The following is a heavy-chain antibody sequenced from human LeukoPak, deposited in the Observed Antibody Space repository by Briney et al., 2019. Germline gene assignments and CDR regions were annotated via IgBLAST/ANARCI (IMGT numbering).Heavy chain of an antibody. CDR1: GFTVSSNY. Sequence: GGSLRLPCAASGFTVSSNYMSWVRQAPGKGLEWVSVIYSGGSTYYAGSVKGRFTISRDNSKNTLYLQMKSLRAEDTAVYYCARGRGGSPASNDYWGQGTLVTVSS. CDR3: ARGRGGSPASNDY. D-gene: IGHD2-15*01. V-gene: IGHV3-66*01. CDR2: IYSGGST. J-gene: IGHJ4*02.